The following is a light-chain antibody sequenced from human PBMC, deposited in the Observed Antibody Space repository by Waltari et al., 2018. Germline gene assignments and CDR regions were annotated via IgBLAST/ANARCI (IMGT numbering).Light chain of an antibody. CDR1: NIASKS. CDR2: YDK. V-gene: IGLV3-21*01. Sequence: SYVLTQPPSVSVAPGMKARITCGGNNIASKSVHWYRQSPGQARVLVIFYDKDRPARIPERFSGSNSGTTATLTISRVEAGDEADYYCQVWDSSTSHVGFGAGTKLTVL. J-gene: IGLJ2*01. CDR3: QVWDSSTSHVG.